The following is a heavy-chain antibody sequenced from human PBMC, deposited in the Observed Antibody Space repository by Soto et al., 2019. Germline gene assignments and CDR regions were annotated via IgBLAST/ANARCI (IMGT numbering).Heavy chain of an antibody. CDR3: VKDRMSVAVRDNDF. Sequence: EVQLLESGGGLVKPGGSLRLSCAASGFTFSSYTMSWVRQAPGKGLEWVSGIRGSGATTYYANSVKGRFTISRDNAKSTVYLQMNNLRAEDTAIYYCVKDRMSVAVRDNDFWGQGTLVTVSS. J-gene: IGHJ4*02. D-gene: IGHD6-6*01. CDR1: GFTFSSYT. V-gene: IGHV3-23*01. CDR2: IRGSGATT.